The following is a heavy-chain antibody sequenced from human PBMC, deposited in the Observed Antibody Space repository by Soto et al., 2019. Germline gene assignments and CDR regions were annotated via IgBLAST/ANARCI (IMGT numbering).Heavy chain of an antibody. D-gene: IGHD5-18*01. CDR1: GYTCSSYG. CDR2: ISAYNGKT. CDR3: ARQWSYGSGFDI. J-gene: IGHJ3*02. V-gene: IGHV1-18*01. Sequence: ASVKVSCKASGYTCSSYGINWVRQAPGQGLEWRGWISAYNGKTYYTQKVQGRVNMTTDTSTSTAYMELRGLRSDDTAEYYCARQWSYGSGFDICGQGRSVTV.